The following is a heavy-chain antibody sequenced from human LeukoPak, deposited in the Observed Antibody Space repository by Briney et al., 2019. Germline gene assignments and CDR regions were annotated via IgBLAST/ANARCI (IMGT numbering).Heavy chain of an antibody. CDR3: ARVFGERDYDYVWGSYRYYYYYYMDV. Sequence: ASVKVSCKASGYTFTSYGISWVRQAPGQGLEWMGWISAYNGNTNYAQKLQGRVTMTTDTSTSTAYMELRSLRSDDTAVYHCARVFGERDYDYVWGSYRYYYYYYMDVWGKGTTVTVSS. CDR1: GYTFTSYG. D-gene: IGHD3-16*02. CDR2: ISAYNGNT. J-gene: IGHJ6*03. V-gene: IGHV1-18*01.